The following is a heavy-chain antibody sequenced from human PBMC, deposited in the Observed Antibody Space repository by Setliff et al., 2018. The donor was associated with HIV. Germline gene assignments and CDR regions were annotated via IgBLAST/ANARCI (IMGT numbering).Heavy chain of an antibody. CDR2: MNPDSRST. J-gene: IGHJ6*03. Sequence: ASVKVSCKPSGYTFTNYDINWVRQAAGQGLEWMGWMNPDSRSTGYAQKVQGRVTMTTDTSTTTAYMELRSLRSEDTAVYYCARVPQDTYNYPFSYSYYMDVWGKGTTVTVSS. CDR1: GYTFTNYD. D-gene: IGHD3-16*01. V-gene: IGHV1-8*02. CDR3: ARVPQDTYNYPFSYSYYMDV.